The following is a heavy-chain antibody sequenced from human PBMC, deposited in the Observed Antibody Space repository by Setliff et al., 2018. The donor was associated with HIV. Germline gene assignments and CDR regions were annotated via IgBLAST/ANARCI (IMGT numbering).Heavy chain of an antibody. Sequence: LSLTCAVYGGSFSHYYWNWVRQSPGQGLEWIGEINHSGSTNYNPSLKSRVTISVDRSKNQFSLKLNSLTAADTAVYYCARVYGYGHSPIDSWGQGTPVTVSS. CDR1: GGSFSHYY. CDR2: INHSGST. CDR3: ARVYGYGHSPIDS. V-gene: IGHV4-34*01. D-gene: IGHD5-18*01. J-gene: IGHJ4*02.